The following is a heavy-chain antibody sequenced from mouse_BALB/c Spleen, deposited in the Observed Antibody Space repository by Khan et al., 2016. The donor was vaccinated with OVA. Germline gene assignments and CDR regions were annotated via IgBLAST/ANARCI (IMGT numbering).Heavy chain of an antibody. D-gene: IGHD6-2*01. Sequence: VQLKESGAELVRPGALVKLSCKASGFNIKDYYMHWVKQRPEQGLEWIGWIDPENGNTIYDPKFQGKASITADTSSNTAYLQHSSLTSDDTAVYSCPSSLLPYFDFWGQGTTLPVSS. CDR3: PSSLLPYFDF. CDR2: IDPENGNT. J-gene: IGHJ2*01. CDR1: GFNIKDYY. V-gene: IGHV14-1*02.